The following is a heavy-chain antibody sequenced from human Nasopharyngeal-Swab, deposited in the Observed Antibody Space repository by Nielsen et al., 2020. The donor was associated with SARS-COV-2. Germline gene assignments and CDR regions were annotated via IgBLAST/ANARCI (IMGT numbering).Heavy chain of an antibody. J-gene: IGHJ3*02. CDR1: GFTVSSNY. CDR2: IYSGGTT. V-gene: IGHV3-53*01. Sequence: GESLKISCAASGFTVSSNYMSWVRRAPGKGLEWVSVIYSGGTTYYADSVKGRFTISRDNSKNTLYLQMNSLRAEDTAVYYCARGGVTIFGVVILDGFDIWGQGTMVTVSS. CDR3: ARGGVTIFGVVILDGFDI. D-gene: IGHD3-3*01.